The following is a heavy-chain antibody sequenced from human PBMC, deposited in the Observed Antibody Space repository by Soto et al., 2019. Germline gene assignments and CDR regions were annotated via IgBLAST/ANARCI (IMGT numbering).Heavy chain of an antibody. V-gene: IGHV4-39*01. CDR1: GDSLSSSNYY. CDR3: ARQSRHIVVVTAIMSGFDV. Sequence: PSETQSLTCPVSGDSLSSSNYYWGWIRQPPGNGLEWIGNMYFSATTYYNPSLKSRVTISVDTSKNQFSLKLRSVTATDTAMYYCARQSRHIVVVTAIMSGFDVWGQGTMVTVSS. D-gene: IGHD2-21*02. J-gene: IGHJ3*01. CDR2: MYFSATT.